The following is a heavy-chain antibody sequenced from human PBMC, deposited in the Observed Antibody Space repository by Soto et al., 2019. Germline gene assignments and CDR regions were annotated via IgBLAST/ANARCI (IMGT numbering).Heavy chain of an antibody. CDR2: ISSNGGST. D-gene: IGHD2-2*01. Sequence: PGGSLRLYCAASGFTFSSYAMHWVRQAQGKGVEYVSAISSNGGSTYYANSVKGRFTISRDNSKNTLYLQMGSLRAEDMAVYYCVRSRPLYCSSTSCLPSEYFXHWGQGT. CDR3: VRSRPLYCSSTSCLPSEYFXH. CDR1: GFTFSSYA. V-gene: IGHV3-64*01. J-gene: IGHJ1*01.